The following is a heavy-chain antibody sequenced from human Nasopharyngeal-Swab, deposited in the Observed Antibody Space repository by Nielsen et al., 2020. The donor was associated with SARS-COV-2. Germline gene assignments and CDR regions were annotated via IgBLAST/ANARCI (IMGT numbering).Heavy chain of an antibody. CDR2: ISSSSTTI. J-gene: IGHJ6*03. V-gene: IGHV3-48*04. CDR1: GFTFSSYS. CDR3: ARGQKGSGSYWSRSYFYMDV. Sequence: GSLRLSCAASGFTFSSYSMNWVRQAPGKGLEWISYISSSSTTISYADSVKGRFTMSRDNAKTSLYLQMNSLRAEDTAMYYCARGQKGSGSYWSRSYFYMDVWGKGTTVTVSS. D-gene: IGHD3-10*01.